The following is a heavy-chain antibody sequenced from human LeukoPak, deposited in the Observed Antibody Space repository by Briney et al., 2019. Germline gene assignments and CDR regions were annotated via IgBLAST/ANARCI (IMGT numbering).Heavy chain of an antibody. J-gene: IGHJ4*02. Sequence: GGSLRLSCAASGFTVSSNYMSWVRQAPGKGLEWVSVIYSGGSTYYADSVKGRFTISRDNSKNTLYLQMNSLRAEDTAVYYCARASQYSSGWYYWGQGTLVTVSS. CDR1: GFTVSSNY. CDR3: ARASQYSSGWYY. V-gene: IGHV3-66*01. CDR2: IYSGGST. D-gene: IGHD6-19*01.